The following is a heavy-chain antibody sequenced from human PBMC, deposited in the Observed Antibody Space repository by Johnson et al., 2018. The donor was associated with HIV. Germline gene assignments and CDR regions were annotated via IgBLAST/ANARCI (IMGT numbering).Heavy chain of an antibody. CDR3: ARGRVGATAFDI. V-gene: IGHV3-13*01. CDR2: IGTAGDT. J-gene: IGHJ3*02. Sequence: VQLVESGGGVVQPGGSLRLSCAASGFTFADYGMHWVRQATGKGLEWVSAIGTAGDTYYPGSVKGRFTISRENAKNSLYLQMNSLRAEDTAVYYSARGRVGATAFDIWGHGTMVTVSS. CDR1: GFTFADYG. D-gene: IGHD1-26*01.